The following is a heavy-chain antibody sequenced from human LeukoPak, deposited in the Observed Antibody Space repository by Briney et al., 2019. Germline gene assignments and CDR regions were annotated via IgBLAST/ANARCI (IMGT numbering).Heavy chain of an antibody. CDR2: IIPIFGTA. V-gene: IGHV1-69*13. D-gene: IGHD6-13*01. CDR3: ARAITSRSWPTGVDDYYYYGMDV. CDR1: GGTFSSYA. Sequence: ASVRVSCKASGGTFSSYAISWVRQAPGQGLEWMGGIIPIFGTANYAQKFQGRVTITADESTSTAYMELSSLRSEDTAVYYCARAITSRSWPTGVDDYYYYGMDVWGQGTTVTVSS. J-gene: IGHJ6*02.